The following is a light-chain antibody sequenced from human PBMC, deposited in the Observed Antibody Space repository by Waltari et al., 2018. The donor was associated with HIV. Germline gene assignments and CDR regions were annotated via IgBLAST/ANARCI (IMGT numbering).Light chain of an antibody. CDR1: SSNIGAGSD. CDR2: GNS. J-gene: IGLJ3*02. Sequence: QSVLKQPPSVSGAPGQPVTIPCTGSSSNIGAGSDVPWYKKLPGTAPKLLIYGNSSPPSGVPDRFSGAKSATSASPAITGRQAEGEADYYCQSYDSSLSGRVFGGGTKLTVL. V-gene: IGLV1-40*01. CDR3: QSYDSSLSGRV.